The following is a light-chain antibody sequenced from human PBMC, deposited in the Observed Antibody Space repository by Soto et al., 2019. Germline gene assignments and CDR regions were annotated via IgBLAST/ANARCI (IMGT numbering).Light chain of an antibody. J-gene: IGKJ1*01. Sequence: DIQMTQSPSTLSASVGDRVTITCRASQSISGWLAWYQQKPGKAPELLISDASSLESGVPSRFSGTGSGTGFTLTISSLQPDDSATYYCQQYNSYPVTFGQGTKVEIK. CDR3: QQYNSYPVT. CDR1: QSISGW. V-gene: IGKV1-5*01. CDR2: DAS.